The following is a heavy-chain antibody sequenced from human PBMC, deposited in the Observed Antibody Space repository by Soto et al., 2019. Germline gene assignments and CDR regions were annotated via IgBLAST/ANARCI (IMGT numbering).Heavy chain of an antibody. Sequence: QVQLVQSGAEVKEPGASVTVSCRASGDRFTDYYMHWVRQAPGQGLEWMGWINPNSGVPKSAQKLQGWVTMNRDTSIRTVYMQPSRLILDDTAIYYCARESGGATATLDYYYFYMDVWGTGTTVTVSS. J-gene: IGHJ6*03. D-gene: IGHD5-12*01. CDR3: ARESGGATATLDYYYFYMDV. CDR1: GDRFTDYY. CDR2: INPNSGVP. V-gene: IGHV1-2*04.